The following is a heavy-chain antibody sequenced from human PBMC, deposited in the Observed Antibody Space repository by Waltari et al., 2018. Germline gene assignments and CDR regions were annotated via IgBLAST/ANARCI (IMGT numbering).Heavy chain of an antibody. J-gene: IGHJ5*01. V-gene: IGHV2-5*01. CDR2: IYGNDDK. Sequence: QITLKESGPTLVKPTQTLTLTCAFSGFSLTTSGVAVGWIRQPPGKALEWLALIYGNDDKRYSPSLKTRLTIPRDTSKHQVVLTMTNMDPVDTATYYCAHRVLWRFDSWGQGTLVTVSS. CDR3: AHRVLWRFDS. D-gene: IGHD2-21*01. CDR1: GFSLTTSGVA.